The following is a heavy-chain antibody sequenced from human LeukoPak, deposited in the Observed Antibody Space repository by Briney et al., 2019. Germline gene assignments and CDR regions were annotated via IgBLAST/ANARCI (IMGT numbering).Heavy chain of an antibody. CDR1: GFTFSKYN. CDR2: ISYDGSDK. D-gene: IGHD3-22*01. CDR3: AKNELITMIVVGFDY. V-gene: IGHV3-30-3*01. Sequence: GGSLRLSCAASGFTFSKYNMHWVRQAPGKGLEWVAVISYDGSDKYYADSVKGRFTISRDNSKNTLYLQMSSLRAEDTAVYYCAKNELITMIVVGFDYWGQGTLVTVSS. J-gene: IGHJ4*02.